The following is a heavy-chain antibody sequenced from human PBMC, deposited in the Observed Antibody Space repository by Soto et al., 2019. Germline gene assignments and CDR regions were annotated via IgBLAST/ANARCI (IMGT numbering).Heavy chain of an antibody. J-gene: IGHJ6*02. D-gene: IGHD2-15*01. Sequence: PVGSLRLSCAASGFTFNTYGMHWVRQAPGRGLEWVAVIWYDGSIKYYADSVKGRFTISRDNSKNTLYLQMNSLRAEDTAVYYCARIGCTGGSCRPYAYYDMDVWGQGTTVTVSS. CDR3: ARIGCTGGSCRPYAYYDMDV. CDR1: GFTFNTYG. CDR2: IWYDGSIK. V-gene: IGHV3-33*01.